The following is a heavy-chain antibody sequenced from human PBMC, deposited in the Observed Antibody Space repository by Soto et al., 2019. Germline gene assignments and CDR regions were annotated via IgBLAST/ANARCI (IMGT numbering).Heavy chain of an antibody. CDR1: GITFGDYA. V-gene: IGHV3-49*04. D-gene: IGHD4-17*01. CDR2: IRTKAYDGTT. CDR3: TRRLLDYGDYYYGMDV. J-gene: IGHJ6*02. Sequence: PGGSLRLSCTASGITFGDYAMSWVRQAPGKGLEWVGFIRTKAYDGTTDYAASVRGRFTISRDDSKSIAYLQMNSLKTEDTAVYFCTRRLLDYGDYYYGMDVWGQGTTVTVSS.